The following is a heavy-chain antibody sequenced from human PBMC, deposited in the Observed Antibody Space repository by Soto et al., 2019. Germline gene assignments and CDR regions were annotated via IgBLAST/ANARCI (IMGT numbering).Heavy chain of an antibody. D-gene: IGHD3-10*01. Sequence: QVQLQESGPGLVKPSQTLSLTCTVSGGSISSGGYYWSWIRQHPGKGLEWIGYIYYTGSTYYNPSRNSRVTIAVDTSKNQFSLKLSSVTAADTAVYYCATLYMVRGVRTFDYWGQGTLVTVSS. CDR1: GGSISSGGYY. CDR2: IYYTGST. J-gene: IGHJ4*02. V-gene: IGHV4-31*03. CDR3: ATLYMVRGVRTFDY.